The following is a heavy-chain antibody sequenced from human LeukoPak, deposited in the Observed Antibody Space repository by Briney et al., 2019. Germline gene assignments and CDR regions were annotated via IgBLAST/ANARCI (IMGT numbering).Heavy chain of an antibody. J-gene: IGHJ5*02. V-gene: IGHV5-51*01. CDR1: GYSFTSYW. CDR3: ARQEFCSGASCYTWFAP. CDR2: IYPADSDI. Sequence: GESLKISYKGSGYSFTSYWIGWVRQMPGKGLEWMGIIYPADSDIRYSPSFQGQVTISADKSISTAYLQWNSLKASDTAMYYCARQEFCSGASCYTWFAPGGQEPLVPVSS. D-gene: IGHD2-15*01.